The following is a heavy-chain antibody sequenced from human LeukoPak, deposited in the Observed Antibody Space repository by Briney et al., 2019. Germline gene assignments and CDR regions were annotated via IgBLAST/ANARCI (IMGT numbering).Heavy chain of an antibody. D-gene: IGHD6-13*01. CDR1: GFTFSHYS. CDR2: ISSRSTTI. CDR3: ARPPYSSSWDPGWFDP. Sequence: GGSLRLSCAASGFTFSHYSMNWVRQAPGKGLEWISYISSRSTTIYYADSVRGRFTISRDNAKNSLYLQMNSLRAEDTAVYYCARPPYSSSWDPGWFDPWGQGTLITVSS. J-gene: IGHJ5*02. V-gene: IGHV3-48*01.